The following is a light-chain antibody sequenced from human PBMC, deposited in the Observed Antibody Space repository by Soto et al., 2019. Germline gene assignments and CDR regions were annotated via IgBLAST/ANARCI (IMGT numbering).Light chain of an antibody. V-gene: IGKV4-1*01. CDR2: WAS. Sequence: DIVMTQSPDSLPVSLGERATINCKSSQSIFNNKNYLAWYQQKPGQPPKLLIYWASTRESVVPDRFSGSGSGTDFTLTISSLQAEDVAVYYCQQYYISPLTFGGGTKVEIK. J-gene: IGKJ4*01. CDR1: QSIFNNKNY. CDR3: QQYYISPLT.